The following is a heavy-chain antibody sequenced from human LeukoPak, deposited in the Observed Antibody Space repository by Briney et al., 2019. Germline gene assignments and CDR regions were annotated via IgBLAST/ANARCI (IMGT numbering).Heavy chain of an antibody. CDR1: GFTFSSYA. V-gene: IGHV3-23*01. CDR2: ISGSGGST. J-gene: IGHJ4*02. Sequence: PGGSLRLSCVASGFTFSSYAMSWVRQAPGKGLEWVSGISGSGGSTYYADSVKGRFTISRDNSKNTLYLQMNSLRAEDTAVYYCATHITNYYDSSGYRSRAFDYWGQGTLVTVSS. CDR3: ATHITNYYDSSGYRSRAFDY. D-gene: IGHD3-22*01.